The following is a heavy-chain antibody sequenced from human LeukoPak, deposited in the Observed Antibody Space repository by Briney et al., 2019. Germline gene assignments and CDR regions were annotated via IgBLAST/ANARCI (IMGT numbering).Heavy chain of an antibody. J-gene: IGHJ4*02. CDR2: IYYSGST. CDR1: GGSISSYY. CDR3: ARDTTYYYDSSGYYSSRYFDY. Sequence: SETLSLTCVVSGGSISSYYWSWIRQPPGKGLEWIGYIYYSGSTNYNPSLKSRVTISVDTSKNQFSLELSSVTAADTAVYYCARDTTYYYDSSGYYSSRYFDYWGQGTLVTVSS. D-gene: IGHD3-22*01. V-gene: IGHV4-59*01.